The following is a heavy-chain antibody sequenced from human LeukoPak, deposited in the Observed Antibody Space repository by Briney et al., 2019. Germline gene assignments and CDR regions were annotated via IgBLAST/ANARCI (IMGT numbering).Heavy chain of an antibody. Sequence: KPSETLSLTCTVSGGSISSYYWSWIRQPPGKGLEWIGYIYYSGSTDYNPSLKSRVTITVDTSKNQFSLKLRSVTAADTAVYYCARETKTTRFVFDYWGQGTLVTVLS. D-gene: IGHD1-1*01. CDR2: IYYSGST. V-gene: IGHV4-59*01. J-gene: IGHJ4*02. CDR3: ARETKTTRFVFDY. CDR1: GGSISSYY.